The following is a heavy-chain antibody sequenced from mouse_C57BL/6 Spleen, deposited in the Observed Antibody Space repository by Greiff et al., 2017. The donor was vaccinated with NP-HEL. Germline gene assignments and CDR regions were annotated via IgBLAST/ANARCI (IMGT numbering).Heavy chain of an antibody. CDR3: ANLLWSHYYAMDY. CDR1: GYAFRSYW. J-gene: IGHJ4*01. D-gene: IGHD2-1*01. CDR2: IYPGDGDT. V-gene: IGHV1-80*01. Sequence: VQLQQSGAELVKPGASVKISCKASGYAFRSYWMNWVKQRPGKGLEWIGQIYPGDGDTNYNGKFKGKATLTADKSSSTAYMQLSSLTSEDSAVYFCANLLWSHYYAMDYWGQGTSVTVSS.